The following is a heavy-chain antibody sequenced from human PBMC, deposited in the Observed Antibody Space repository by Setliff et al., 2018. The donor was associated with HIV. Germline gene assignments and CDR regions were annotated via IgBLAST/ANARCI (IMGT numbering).Heavy chain of an antibody. CDR2: IYPGDSDT. J-gene: IGHJ3*02. CDR1: GYSFTTYW. V-gene: IGHV5-51*01. D-gene: IGHD6-19*01. Sequence: GESLKISCQGSGYSFTTYWIGWVRQMPGKGLECMGIIYPGDSDTRYSPSFRGQVTISADKSISTAYLQWSSLRASDTAMYYCARPGYSSGWSDAFDIWGQGTMVTVSS. CDR3: ARPGYSSGWSDAFDI.